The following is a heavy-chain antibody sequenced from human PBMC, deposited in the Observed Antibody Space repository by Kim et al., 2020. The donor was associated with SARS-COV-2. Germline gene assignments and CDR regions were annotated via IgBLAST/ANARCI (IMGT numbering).Heavy chain of an antibody. V-gene: IGHV4-39*01. Sequence: PTRKGRVTLSVDTSKNQCSLKLSSVTAADTAVYYCARQGPLSSSWYWFDPWGQGTLVTVSS. D-gene: IGHD6-13*01. CDR3: ARQGPLSSSWYWFDP. J-gene: IGHJ5*02.